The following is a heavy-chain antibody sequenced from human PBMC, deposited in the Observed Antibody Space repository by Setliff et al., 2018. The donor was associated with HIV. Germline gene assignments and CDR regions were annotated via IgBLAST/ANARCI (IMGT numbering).Heavy chain of an antibody. CDR1: GFTFNKAW. Sequence: LRLSCAASGFTFNKAWMSWVRQAPGKGLEWVSAISDTGISTYYADSVKGRLTISRDNSKNTLYLQMNSLRAEDTAVYYCAKRPPSGSGYFDYWGQGTLVTVSS. D-gene: IGHD3-10*01. CDR2: ISDTGIST. CDR3: AKRPPSGSGYFDY. V-gene: IGHV3-23*01. J-gene: IGHJ4*02.